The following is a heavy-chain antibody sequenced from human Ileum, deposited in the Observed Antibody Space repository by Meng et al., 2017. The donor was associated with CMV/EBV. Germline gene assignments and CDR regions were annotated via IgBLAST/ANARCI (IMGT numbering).Heavy chain of an antibody. J-gene: IGHJ4*02. D-gene: IGHD2-2*02. CDR2: ISSSSSYI. CDR1: GFTFSSYS. CDR3: ARDTADCSSTSCYNF. Sequence: GESLKISCAASGFTFSSYSMNWVRQAPGKGLEWVSSISSSSSYIYYADSVKGRFTISRDNAKNSLYLQMNSLRAEDTAVYYCARDTADCSSTSCYNFWGQGTLVTSPQ. V-gene: IGHV3-21*01.